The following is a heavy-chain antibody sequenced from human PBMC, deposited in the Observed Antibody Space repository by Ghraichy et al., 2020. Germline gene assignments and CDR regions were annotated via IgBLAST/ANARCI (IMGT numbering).Heavy chain of an antibody. V-gene: IGHV4-39*02. CDR3: AREVAFGDYGC. J-gene: IGHJ4*02. Sequence: SETLSPTCSVSGGSISSGSYYWGWIRQPPGKGLEWIGSIYHTGDTYYKPSLKSRVAISIDTSKNQFSLRLTSVTAADTAVYYCAREVAFGDYGCWGQGTLVIVSS. CDR2: IYHTGDT. CDR1: GGSISSGSYY. D-gene: IGHD4-17*01.